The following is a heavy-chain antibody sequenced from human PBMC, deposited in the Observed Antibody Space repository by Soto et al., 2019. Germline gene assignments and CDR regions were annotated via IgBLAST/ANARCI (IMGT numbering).Heavy chain of an antibody. V-gene: IGHV3-15*02. CDR1: GFIFRNPW. CDR2: VKSKADGGTI. Sequence: EVQLVESGGTLVKPGGSLRLSCVGSGFIFRNPWMNWVRQAPGKGLEWIGRVKSKADGGTIDYFAPVRGRFLVSRDDSKNVLYLQMDRLEAADTGVYYCTAGSYNSGGVDSWGRGTQVTVSS. D-gene: IGHD2-8*02. J-gene: IGHJ4*02. CDR3: TAGSYNSGGVDS.